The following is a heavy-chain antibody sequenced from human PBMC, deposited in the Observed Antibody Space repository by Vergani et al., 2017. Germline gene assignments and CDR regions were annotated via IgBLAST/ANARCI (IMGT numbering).Heavy chain of an antibody. V-gene: IGHV3-48*03. CDR2: ISSSGSTI. CDR1: GFTFSSYE. CDR3: AREGIFPREAVGDY. Sequence: EVQLVESGGGLVQPGGSLRLSCAASGFTFSSYEMNWVRQAPGKGLEWVSYISSSGSTIYYADSVKGRFTISRDNAKNSLYLQMNSLRAEDTAVYYCAREGIFPREAVGDYWGQGTLVTVSS. J-gene: IGHJ4*02. D-gene: IGHD3-3*01.